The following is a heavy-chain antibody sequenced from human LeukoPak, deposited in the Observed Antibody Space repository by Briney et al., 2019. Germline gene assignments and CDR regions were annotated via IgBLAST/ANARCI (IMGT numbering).Heavy chain of an antibody. V-gene: IGHV4-39*01. CDR1: GGSISSSSYY. CDR3: ARHHPHSSSFYFDY. D-gene: IGHD6-13*01. Sequence: SETLSLTCTVSGGSISSSSYYWGWIRQPPGKGLEWIRSIYYSGSTYYNPSLKSRVTISVDTSKNQFSLKLSSVTAADTAVYYCARHHPHSSSFYFDYWGQGTLVTVSS. CDR2: IYYSGST. J-gene: IGHJ4*02.